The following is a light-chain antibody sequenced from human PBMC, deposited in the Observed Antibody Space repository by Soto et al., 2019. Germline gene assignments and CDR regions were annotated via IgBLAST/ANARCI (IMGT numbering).Light chain of an antibody. CDR1: SSDVGGYNY. CDR2: EVS. Sequence: QSALTQPPSAPGSPGQSVPISCTGTSSDVGGYNYVSWYQQHPGKAPKLMIYEVSKRPSGVPDRFAGSKSGNTASLTVSGLQAEDEADYYCSSYAGSNHLVFGGGTKLTVL. V-gene: IGLV2-8*01. J-gene: IGLJ2*01. CDR3: SSYAGSNHLV.